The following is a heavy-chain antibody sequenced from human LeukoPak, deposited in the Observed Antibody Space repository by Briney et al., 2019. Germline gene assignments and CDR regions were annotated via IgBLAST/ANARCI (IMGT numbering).Heavy chain of an antibody. V-gene: IGHV3-7*01. CDR3: ARDWRPDNAFDL. CDR1: EFTFSSHQ. Sequence: PGGSLRLSCAASEFTFSSHQMSGVRWARGKGLECVAKITQEGSEKYYMDSVKGRFIISRDNGKNSLYLQMNSLRVEDTAVYYCARDWRPDNAFDLWGQGTMVTVSS. D-gene: IGHD1-14*01. J-gene: IGHJ3*01. CDR2: ITQEGSEK.